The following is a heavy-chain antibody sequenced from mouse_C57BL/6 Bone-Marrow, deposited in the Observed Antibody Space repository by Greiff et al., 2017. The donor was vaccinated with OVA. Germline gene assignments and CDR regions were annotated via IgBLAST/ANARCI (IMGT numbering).Heavy chain of an antibody. Sequence: QVQLQQPGAELVKPGASVKLSCKASGYTFTSYWMQWVKQRPGQGLEWIGEIDPSDSYTNYNQKFKGKATLTVDPSSSTAYMQLSSLTSEDSAVYYCARCVTTVVATSFDYWGQGTTLTVSS. CDR1: GYTFTSYW. V-gene: IGHV1-50*01. D-gene: IGHD1-1*01. J-gene: IGHJ2*01. CDR2: IDPSDSYT. CDR3: ARCVTTVVATSFDY.